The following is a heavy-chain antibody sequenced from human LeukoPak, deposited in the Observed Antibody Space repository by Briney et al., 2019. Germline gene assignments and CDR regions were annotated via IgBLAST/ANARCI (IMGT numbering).Heavy chain of an antibody. J-gene: IGHJ4*02. Sequence: KASETLSLTCAVYGGSFSGYYWSWIRQPPGKGLEWIGEINHSGSTNYNPSLKSRVTISVDTSKNQFSLKLSSVTAEDTAVYYCARYDFWSGYTGHDYWGQGTLVTVSS. CDR1: GGSFSGYY. CDR3: ARYDFWSGYTGHDY. V-gene: IGHV4-34*01. D-gene: IGHD3-3*01. CDR2: INHSGST.